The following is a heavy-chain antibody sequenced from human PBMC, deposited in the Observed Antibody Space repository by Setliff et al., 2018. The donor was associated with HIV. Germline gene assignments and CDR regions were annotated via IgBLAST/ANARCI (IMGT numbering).Heavy chain of an antibody. J-gene: IGHJ4*02. V-gene: IGHV4-34*01. Sequence: LSLTCAVYGASLSPYFWHWIRQSPGKGLEWIGEISHNGGFNYSPSLESRLTMSVDTPRNQVSLNLSAGTAADTAIYYCVRGANFYTPRKRIFDYWGQGMSVTVSS. D-gene: IGHD3-3*01. CDR2: ISHNGGF. CDR3: VRGANFYTPRKRIFDY. CDR1: GASLSPYF.